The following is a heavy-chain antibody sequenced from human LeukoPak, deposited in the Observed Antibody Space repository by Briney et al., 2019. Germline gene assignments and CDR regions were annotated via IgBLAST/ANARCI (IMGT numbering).Heavy chain of an antibody. V-gene: IGHV3-23*01. J-gene: IGHJ4*02. CDR3: VKDGSSWRGYYED. Sequence: PGGSLRLSCAASGFIFSTYAMTWVRQAPGKGLEWVSTISGSAGSTNYADSVRGRFTILRDNSKNTLHLQMNSLRDEDTALYYCVKDGSSWRGYYEDWGQGTLVTVSS. D-gene: IGHD6-13*01. CDR1: GFIFSTYA. CDR2: ISGSAGST.